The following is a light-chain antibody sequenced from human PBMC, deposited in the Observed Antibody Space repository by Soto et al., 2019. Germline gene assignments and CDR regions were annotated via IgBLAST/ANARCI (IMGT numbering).Light chain of an antibody. CDR1: SGHSSYA. CDR2: LNSDGSH. J-gene: IGLJ2*01. V-gene: IGLV4-69*01. Sequence: QPVLTQSPSASASLGASVKLTCALSSGHSSYAIAWHQQQPEKGPRYLTRLNSDGSHIKGDGIPDRFSGSSSGAERYLTISSLQSEDEADYYCQTGGTGIGIFGGGTKLTVL. CDR3: QTGGTGIGI.